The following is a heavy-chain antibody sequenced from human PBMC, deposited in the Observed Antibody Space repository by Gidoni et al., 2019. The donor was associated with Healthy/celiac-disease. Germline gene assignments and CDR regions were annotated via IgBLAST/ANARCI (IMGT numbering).Heavy chain of an antibody. CDR3: ARQDNWNYGSQNILDY. Sequence: QLQLQESGPGLVKPSETLSLTCTVSGGSISSSSYYWGWIRQPPGKGLEWIGSIYYSGSTYYNPSLKSRVTISVDTSKNQFSLKLSSVTAADTAVYYCARQDNWNYGSQNILDYWGQGTLVTVSS. CDR2: IYYSGST. V-gene: IGHV4-39*01. J-gene: IGHJ4*02. D-gene: IGHD1-7*01. CDR1: GGSISSSSYY.